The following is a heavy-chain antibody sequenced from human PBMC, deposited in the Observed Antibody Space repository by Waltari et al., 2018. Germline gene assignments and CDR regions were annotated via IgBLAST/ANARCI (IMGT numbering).Heavy chain of an antibody. CDR2: IEEDGRVK. V-gene: IGHV3-7*01. CDR3: ARDPGRLGSFIEY. Sequence: EVQLVESGGGLVQPGGSLCLSCSASGFALCSTWRTWGRQAPGKGLEWGANIEEDGRVKYYADSVKGRFTISRDNAKNSLYLQMNSLRADDTAVYYCARDPGRLGSFIEYWGLGTLVTVS. D-gene: IGHD3-10*01. J-gene: IGHJ4*02. CDR1: GFALCSTW.